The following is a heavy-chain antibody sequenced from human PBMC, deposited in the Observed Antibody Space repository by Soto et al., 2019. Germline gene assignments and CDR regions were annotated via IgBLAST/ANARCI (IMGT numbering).Heavy chain of an antibody. V-gene: IGHV3-30*18. Sequence: QVQLVESGGGVVQPGRSLRLSCAASGFTFSSYGMHWVRQAPGKGLEWVAVISYDGSNKYYADSVKGRFTISRDNSKNKLYLQMNSLRAEDTAVYYCAKDTPPPVYYFDYWGQGTLVTVSS. J-gene: IGHJ4*02. CDR3: AKDTPPPVYYFDY. CDR1: GFTFSSYG. CDR2: ISYDGSNK.